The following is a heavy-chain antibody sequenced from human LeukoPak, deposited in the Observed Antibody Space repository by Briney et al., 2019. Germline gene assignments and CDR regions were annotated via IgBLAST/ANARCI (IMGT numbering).Heavy chain of an antibody. V-gene: IGHV3-23*01. J-gene: IGHJ5*02. CDR3: AKDPLPYDP. Sequence: AGSLRLSCAASGFTFSRYGMSWVRQAPGKGLEWVSAISGSGDNTYYADSVKGRFTISRDNSRNTLYVQMNSLRAEDTAVYYCAKDPLPYDPWGQGTLVTVSS. CDR1: GFTFSRYG. CDR2: ISGSGDNT.